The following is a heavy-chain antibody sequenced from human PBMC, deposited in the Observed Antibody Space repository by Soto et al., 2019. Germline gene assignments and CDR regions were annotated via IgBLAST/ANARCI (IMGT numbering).Heavy chain of an antibody. V-gene: IGHV3-21*01. CDR1: GFTFSSYS. CDR2: ISSSSSYI. CDR3: AREDGSKTYYYYGMDV. D-gene: IGHD3-10*01. Sequence: PGGSLRLSCAASGFTFSSYSMNWVRQAPGKGLEWVSSISSSSSYIYYADSVKGRFTISRDNAKNSLYLQMNSLRAEDTAVYYCAREDGSKTYYYYGMDVWGQGTTVTVSS. J-gene: IGHJ6*02.